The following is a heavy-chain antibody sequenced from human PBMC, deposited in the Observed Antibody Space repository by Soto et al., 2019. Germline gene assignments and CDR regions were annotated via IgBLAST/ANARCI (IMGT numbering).Heavy chain of an antibody. Sequence: EVQLVESGGGLVQAGGSLRLSCAVFGFTFSNYEMNWVRQAPGKGLEWVSYISNSGRAIYYAESVKGRFTISRDNAKNSLYLQMNSLRADDTAVYYCARDPEIYSGKFDYGLDVWGQGTTVTVSS. J-gene: IGHJ6*02. CDR3: ARDPEIYSGKFDYGLDV. CDR2: ISNSGRAI. V-gene: IGHV3-48*03. CDR1: GFTFSNYE. D-gene: IGHD4-4*01.